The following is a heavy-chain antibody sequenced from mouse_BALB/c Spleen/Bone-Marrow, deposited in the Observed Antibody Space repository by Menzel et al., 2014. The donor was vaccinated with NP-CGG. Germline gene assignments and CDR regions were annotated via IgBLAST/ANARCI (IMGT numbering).Heavy chain of an antibody. CDR1: GYAFTNYL. CDR3: ARGGHGSY. Sequence: VKLVESGAELVRPGTSVKVSCRASGYAFTNYLIEWVKQRPGQGLEWIGVINPGSGGTNYNEKFKGNATLTADNSSNTAYMHLSSLTSDDSAVYFCARGGHGSYWGQGTTLTVSS. D-gene: IGHD2-2*01. CDR2: INPGSGGT. J-gene: IGHJ2*01. V-gene: IGHV1-54*03.